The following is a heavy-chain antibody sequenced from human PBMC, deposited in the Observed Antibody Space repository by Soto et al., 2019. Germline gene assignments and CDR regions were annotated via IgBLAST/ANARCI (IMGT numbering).Heavy chain of an antibody. CDR3: ARDLWSGLRGHYYYFGMDV. V-gene: IGHV4-31*03. CDR2: IYYSGST. Sequence: SETLSLTCTVSGGSISSGGYYWSWIRQHPGKGLEWIGYIYYSGSTYYNPSLKSRVTISVDTSKNQFSLKLSSVTAADTAVYYCARDLWSGLRGHYYYFGMDVWGEGITVTVGS. D-gene: IGHD3-3*01. J-gene: IGHJ6*01. CDR1: GGSISSGGYY.